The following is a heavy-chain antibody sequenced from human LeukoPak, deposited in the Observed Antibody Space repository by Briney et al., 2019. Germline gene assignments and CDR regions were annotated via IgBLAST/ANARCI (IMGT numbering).Heavy chain of an antibody. V-gene: IGHV4-4*02. CDR1: GGSISSSNW. CDR3: ARVPRSYYYYYYMDV. Sequence: SGTLSLTCGVSGGSISSSNWWSWVRQPPGKGLEWIGEIYLSGSTNYNPSLKSRVTISLDKSRNQFSLRLTSVTAADTAMYYCARVPRSYYYYYYMDVWGKGTTVTVSS. J-gene: IGHJ6*03. CDR2: IYLSGST.